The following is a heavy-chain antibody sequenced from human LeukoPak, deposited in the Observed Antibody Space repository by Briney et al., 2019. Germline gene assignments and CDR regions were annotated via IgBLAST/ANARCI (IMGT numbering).Heavy chain of an antibody. D-gene: IGHD6-19*01. J-gene: IGHJ4*02. Sequence: ASVKVSCKASGYTFTGYYMHWVRQAPGQGLEWMGWINPNSGGTNYAQKFQGWVTMTRDTSISTAYMELGRLRSDDTAVYYCARDKGSAVAAYDYWGQGTLVTVSS. CDR2: INPNSGGT. V-gene: IGHV1-2*04. CDR3: ARDKGSAVAAYDY. CDR1: GYTFTGYY.